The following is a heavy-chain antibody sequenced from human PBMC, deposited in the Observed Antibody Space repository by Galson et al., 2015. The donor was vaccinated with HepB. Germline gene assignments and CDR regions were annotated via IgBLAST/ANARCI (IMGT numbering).Heavy chain of an antibody. V-gene: IGHV4-4*07. CDR1: GGSISSYY. CDR2: IYTSGST. Sequence: ETLSLTCTVSGGSISSYYWSWIRQPAGKGLEWIGRIYTSGSTNYNPSLKSRVTMSVDTSKNQFSLKLSSVTAADTAVYYCARGVSVDFWSGYSIPPDDYMDVWGKGTTVTVSS. CDR3: ARGVSVDFWSGYSIPPDDYMDV. J-gene: IGHJ6*03. D-gene: IGHD3-3*01.